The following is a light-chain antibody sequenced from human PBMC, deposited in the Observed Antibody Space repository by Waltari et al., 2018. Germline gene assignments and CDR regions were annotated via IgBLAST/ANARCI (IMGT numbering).Light chain of an antibody. J-gene: IGKJ1*01. CDR2: AAS. V-gene: IGKV1-39*01. CDR3: QQSYGTPPT. CDR1: QSINRY. Sequence: DIQITQSPSSLSASVGDRVTITCRANQSINRYLHWYQQKPGKAPKLLIYAASSLQSGVPSRFSVSGSGTDFTLTISSLQPEDFATYYCQQSYGTPPTFGQGTKVEIK.